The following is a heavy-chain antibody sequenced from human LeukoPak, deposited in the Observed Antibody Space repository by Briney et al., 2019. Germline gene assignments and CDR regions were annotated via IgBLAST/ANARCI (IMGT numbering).Heavy chain of an antibody. Sequence: GGSLRLSCAASGFTVSSNYMSWVRQAPGKGLEWVSVIYSGGSTYYADSVKGRFTISRDNSKSTLYIQMNSLRAEDTAVYYCARAYGGYYFDYWGQGTLVTVSS. D-gene: IGHD4/OR15-4a*01. CDR3: ARAYGGYYFDY. CDR1: GFTVSSNY. V-gene: IGHV3-53*01. CDR2: IYSGGST. J-gene: IGHJ4*02.